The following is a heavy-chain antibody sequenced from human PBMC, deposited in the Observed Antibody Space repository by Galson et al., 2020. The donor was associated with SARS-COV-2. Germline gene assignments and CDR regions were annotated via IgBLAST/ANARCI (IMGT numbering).Heavy chain of an antibody. CDR3: ARGASGPAPDYCRMNV. Sequence: GESLKISCAASGFTFSDHYMDWVRQAPGKGLEWVGRIRNKANGDTTEYAASVKGRFTVSRDDSKNSLHLQMSSLTTEDTAVYYCARGASGPAPDYCRMNVWGQGTRVAVS. CDR2: IRNKANGDTT. CDR1: GFTFSDHY. J-gene: IGHJ6*02. V-gene: IGHV3-72*01. D-gene: IGHD2-15*01.